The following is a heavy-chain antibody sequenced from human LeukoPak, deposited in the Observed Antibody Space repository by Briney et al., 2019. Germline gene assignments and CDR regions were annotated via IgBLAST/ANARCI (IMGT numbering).Heavy chain of an antibody. D-gene: IGHD2-21*01. CDR1: GFTFSSYA. Sequence: PGGSLRLSCAASGFTFSSYAMSWVRQAPGKGLEWVAVISYDGSNEYYADSVKGRFTISRDNSKNTLYLQMNSLRAEDTAVYYCARDPLGDSTYYFDYWGQGALVTVSS. V-gene: IGHV3-30*04. CDR3: ARDPLGDSTYYFDY. J-gene: IGHJ4*02. CDR2: ISYDGSNE.